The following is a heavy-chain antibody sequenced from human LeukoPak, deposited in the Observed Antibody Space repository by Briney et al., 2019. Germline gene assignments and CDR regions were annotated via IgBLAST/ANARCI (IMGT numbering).Heavy chain of an antibody. V-gene: IGHV3-23*01. CDR2: ISGGGTST. CDR3: ARRSEFGVLYYMDV. D-gene: IGHD3-16*01. CDR1: FTFTTYA. Sequence: PGGSLRLSCVASFTFTTYAMTWVRQAPGKGLEWISTISGGGTSTYYADSVKGRFTISRDNSKNTLFLQMNSLRAEDTAVYYCARRSEFGVLYYMDVWGKGTTVTVSS. J-gene: IGHJ6*03.